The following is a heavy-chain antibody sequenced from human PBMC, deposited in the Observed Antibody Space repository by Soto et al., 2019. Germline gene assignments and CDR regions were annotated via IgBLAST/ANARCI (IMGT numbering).Heavy chain of an antibody. CDR2: ISCPGGGT. J-gene: IGHJ5*01. D-gene: IGHD1-26*01. CDR1: GFTFSRFA. V-gene: IGHV3-23*01. CDR3: AKGKISTTTYTSFDS. Sequence: GGSLRLSCEASGFTFSRFAMSWVRQAPGKGLEWVSTISCPGGGTYYADSVKGRFTISKDNFKSALYLQMSNLRAEDTAIYYCAKGKISTTTYTSFDSWGQGTLVTVSS.